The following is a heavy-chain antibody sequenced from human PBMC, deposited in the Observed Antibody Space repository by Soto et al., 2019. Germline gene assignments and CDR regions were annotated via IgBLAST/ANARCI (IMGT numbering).Heavy chain of an antibody. D-gene: IGHD3-3*01. CDR2: IRSKANSYAT. CDR3: TSDFWSGY. Sequence: EVQLVESGGGLVQPGGSLKLSCAASGFTFSGSAMHWVRQASGKGLEWVGRIRSKANSYATAYAASGKGRVTTPRDDSKNTGYLQMNSLKTEDTAVYYFTSDFWSGYWAPGTLVTVSS. V-gene: IGHV3-73*01. CDR1: GFTFSGSA. J-gene: IGHJ4*02.